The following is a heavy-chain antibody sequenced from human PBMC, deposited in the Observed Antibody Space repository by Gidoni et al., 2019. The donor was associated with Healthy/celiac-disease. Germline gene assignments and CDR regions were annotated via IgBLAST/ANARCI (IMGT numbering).Heavy chain of an antibody. CDR1: GYTFTSYG. D-gene: IGHD2-2*01. Sequence: QVQLVQSGAEVKKPGAAVKVSCKDSGYTFTSYGISWVRQAPGQGLEWMGWISADHGNPTYAQKLHGSVTMTTDTSTSTAYMELRSLRSDDTAVYYCARAYCSSTSCYDDYWGQGTLVTVSS. CDR3: ARAYCSSTSCYDDY. J-gene: IGHJ4*02. CDR2: ISADHGNP. V-gene: IGHV1-18*01.